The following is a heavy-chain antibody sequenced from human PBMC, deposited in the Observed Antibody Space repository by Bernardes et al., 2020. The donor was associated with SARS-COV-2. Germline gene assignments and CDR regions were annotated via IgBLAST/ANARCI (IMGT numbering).Heavy chain of an antibody. D-gene: IGHD3-16*01. CDR2: IDGGGSTT. J-gene: IGHJ4*02. Sequence: GGSLRLSCAASGFNFRNFWMHWVRQVPGKGLVWVSRIDGGGSTTTYADFVKGRFIISRDNAKNMLYLQMNSLRSEDTAVYYCARTQEGAWFDYWGQGTLVTVPS. V-gene: IGHV3-74*01. CDR1: GFNFRNFW. CDR3: ARTQEGAWFDY.